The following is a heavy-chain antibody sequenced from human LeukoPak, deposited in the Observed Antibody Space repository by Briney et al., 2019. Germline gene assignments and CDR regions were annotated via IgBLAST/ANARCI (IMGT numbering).Heavy chain of an antibody. J-gene: IGHJ5*02. D-gene: IGHD3-10*01. Sequence: SETLSLTCTVSGGSISSYYWSWIRQPPGKGLEWIGYIYYSGSPNYNPSLKSRVTISVDTSKNQFSLKLSSVTAADTAVYYCARVSVRGVKVYWFDPWGQGTLVTVSS. CDR3: ARVSVRGVKVYWFDP. CDR2: IYYSGSP. V-gene: IGHV4-59*01. CDR1: GGSISSYY.